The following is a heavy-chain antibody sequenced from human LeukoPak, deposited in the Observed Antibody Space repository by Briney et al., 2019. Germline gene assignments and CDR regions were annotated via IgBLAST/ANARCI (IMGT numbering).Heavy chain of an antibody. CDR2: IYYSGST. J-gene: IGHJ2*01. CDR3: ARVRIGWYFDL. CDR1: GGSISSYY. V-gene: IGHV4-59*01. D-gene: IGHD2-15*01. Sequence: SETLSLTCTVSGGSISSYYWSWIRQPPGKGLEWIGYIYYSGSTNYNPSLTSRVTISVDTSKNQFSLKLSSVTAADTAVYYCARVRIGWYFDLWGRGTLVTVSS.